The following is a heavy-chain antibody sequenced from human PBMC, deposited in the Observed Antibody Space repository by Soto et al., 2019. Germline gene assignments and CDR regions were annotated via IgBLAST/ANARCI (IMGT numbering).Heavy chain of an antibody. CDR1: GGTFGNTA. J-gene: IGHJ5*02. V-gene: IGHV1-69*12. D-gene: IGHD3-3*01. CDR3: ARDGDPGYSFWSGPLGGGRFDP. CDR2: IVPMFGTA. Sequence: QVQLVQSGAEVKEHGSSVNVSCKTSGGTFGNTAVTWVRQAPGQGLEWIGGIVPMFGTANYAQKFQGRVTITADESTSTAYMELSSLRSDDTAVYYCARDGDPGYSFWSGPLGGGRFDPWGQGTLVTVSS.